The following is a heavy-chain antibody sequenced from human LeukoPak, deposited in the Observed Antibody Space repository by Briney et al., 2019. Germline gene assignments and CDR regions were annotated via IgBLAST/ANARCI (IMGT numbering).Heavy chain of an antibody. Sequence: ASVKVSCKASVYTFTSYGISWVRQAPGQGLEWMGWISAYNGNTNYAQKLQGRVTMTTDTSTSTAYMELRSLRSDDTAVYYCARDQYQLLYSYYYYGMDVWGQGTTVTVSS. V-gene: IGHV1-18*01. J-gene: IGHJ6*02. CDR3: ARDQYQLLYSYYYYGMDV. CDR1: VYTFTSYG. D-gene: IGHD2-2*02. CDR2: ISAYNGNT.